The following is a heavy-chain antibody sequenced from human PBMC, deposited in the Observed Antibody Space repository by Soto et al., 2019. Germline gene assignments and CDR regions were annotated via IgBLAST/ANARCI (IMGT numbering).Heavy chain of an antibody. CDR2: IYSGGST. V-gene: IGHV3-53*01. CDR3: AGGAAARPAGGHLDS. J-gene: IGHJ4*02. Sequence: EVQLVESGGGLIQPGGSLRLSCAASGFTVSSNYMSWVRQAPGKGLEWVSVIYSGGSTYYADSVKGRFTISRDNSKNTLYLQMNGLRAEDTAVYYWAGGAAARPAGGHLDSWGQGTLVTVSS. CDR1: GFTVSSNY. D-gene: IGHD6-6*01.